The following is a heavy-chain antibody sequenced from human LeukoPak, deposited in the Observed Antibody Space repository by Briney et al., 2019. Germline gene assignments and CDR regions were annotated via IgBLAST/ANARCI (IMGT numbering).Heavy chain of an antibody. Sequence: PGGSLRLSCAASGFSFSSYAMSWVRQAPGKGLEWVSAISGSGGSTYYADSVKGRFTISRDNSKNTLYLQMNSLRAEDTAVYYCANTVAAYSLYYYYGMDVWGQGTTVTISS. CDR1: GFSFSSYA. V-gene: IGHV3-23*01. J-gene: IGHJ6*02. D-gene: IGHD6-19*01. CDR3: ANTVAAYSLYYYYGMDV. CDR2: ISGSGGST.